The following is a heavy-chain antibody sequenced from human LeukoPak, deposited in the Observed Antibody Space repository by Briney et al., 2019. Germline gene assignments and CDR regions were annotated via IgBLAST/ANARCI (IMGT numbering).Heavy chain of an antibody. CDR2: ISSSSSYI. CDR3: AKLPYPKTGGAFDI. D-gene: IGHD1-14*01. Sequence: GGSLRLSCAASGFTFSSYSMNWVRQAPGKGLEWVSSISSSSSYIHYADSVKGRFTISRDNAKNSLDLQMNSLRAEDTAVYYCAKLPYPKTGGAFDIWGQGTMVTVSS. J-gene: IGHJ3*02. CDR1: GFTFSSYS. V-gene: IGHV3-21*04.